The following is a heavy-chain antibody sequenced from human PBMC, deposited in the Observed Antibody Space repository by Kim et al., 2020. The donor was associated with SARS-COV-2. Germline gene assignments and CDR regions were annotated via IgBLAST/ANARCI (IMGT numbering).Heavy chain of an antibody. CDR2: FNPSGDIT. V-gene: IGHV1-46*01. CDR1: GYTFISFH. D-gene: IGHD3-10*01. J-gene: IGHJ6*02. CDR3: ARGSGWGYYYYAMDV. Sequence: ASVKVSCKASGYTFISFHIHWVRQAPGQGLEWMGMFNPSGDITTYAQKFQGRVSMTTDTSTRTVYMELSSQRSEDTAIYYCARGSGWGYYYYAMDVWGQATTVSVSS.